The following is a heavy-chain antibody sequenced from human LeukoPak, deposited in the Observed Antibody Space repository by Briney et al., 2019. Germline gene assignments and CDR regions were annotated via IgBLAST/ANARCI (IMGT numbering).Heavy chain of an antibody. CDR1: GFTFSSYA. V-gene: IGHV3-30-3*01. J-gene: IGHJ4*02. D-gene: IGHD3-22*01. Sequence: GRSLRLSCAASGFTFSSYAMHWVRQAPGKGLEWAAVISYDGSNKYYADSVKGRFTISRDNSKNTLYLQMNSLRAEDTAVYYCARGRYYYDSSGYYRGYYFDYWGQGTLVTVSS. CDR3: ARGRYYYDSSGYYRGYYFDY. CDR2: ISYDGSNK.